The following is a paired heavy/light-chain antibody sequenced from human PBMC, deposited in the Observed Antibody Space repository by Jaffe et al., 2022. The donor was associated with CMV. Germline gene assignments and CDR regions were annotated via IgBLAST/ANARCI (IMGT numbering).Heavy chain of an antibody. V-gene: IGHV4-4*07. Sequence: HVQLQESGPGLVKPSETLSLTCTVSGDSITNYHWSWIRRPAGKELEWIGRIYSSGSTNYNPSLKSRVTMSLDTSKNQFSLKVNSVTAADTAMYYCARGPHYTGNNGRFDYWGQGTLVTVSS. J-gene: IGHJ4*02. CDR1: GDSITNYH. D-gene: IGHD1-26*01. CDR3: ARGPHYTGNNGRFDY. CDR2: IYSSGST.
Light chain of an antibody. V-gene: IGLV2-14*03. J-gene: IGLJ3*02. CDR3: SSYTSSSTLVV. Sequence: QSALTQPASVSGSPGQSITISCTGTSSDIGSYNYVSWYQQHPGKAPKLMIYDVSNRPSGVSNRFSGSKSGNTASLTISGLQAEDEADYYCSSYTSSSTLVVFGGGTKLTVL. CDR2: DVS. CDR1: SSDIGSYNY.